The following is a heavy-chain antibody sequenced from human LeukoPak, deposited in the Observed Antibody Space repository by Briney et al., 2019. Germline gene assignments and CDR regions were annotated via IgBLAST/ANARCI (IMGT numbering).Heavy chain of an antibody. CDR3: ARAVVVVAATPYWFDP. V-gene: IGHV3-11*01. Sequence: GGSLRLSCAASGFTFSDYYMSWIRQAPGKGLEWVSYISSSGSTIYYADSVKGRLTISRDNAKNSLYLQMNSLRAEDTAVYYCARAVVVVAATPYWFDPWGQGTLVTVSS. D-gene: IGHD2-15*01. J-gene: IGHJ5*02. CDR1: GFTFSDYY. CDR2: ISSSGSTI.